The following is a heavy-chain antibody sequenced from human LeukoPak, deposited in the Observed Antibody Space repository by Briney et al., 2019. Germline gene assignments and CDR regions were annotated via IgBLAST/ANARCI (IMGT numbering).Heavy chain of an antibody. D-gene: IGHD2-15*01. CDR3: ARGRYSGFDL. CDR1: GDSVSTNSVA. Sequence: SQTLSLTCAISGDSVSTNSVAWTWIRQSPSRGLEWLGRTYYRSKWNNDYAASVKSRITINPDTSKNQFSLQLNSVTPDDTALYYCARGRYSGFDLWGQGTMVTVSS. J-gene: IGHJ3*01. CDR2: TYYRSKWNN. V-gene: IGHV6-1*01.